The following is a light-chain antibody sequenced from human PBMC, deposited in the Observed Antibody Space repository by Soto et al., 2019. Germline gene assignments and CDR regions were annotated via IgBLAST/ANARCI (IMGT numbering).Light chain of an antibody. Sequence: NSMLTQPHSVSESPGKTVIISCTRSSGSIASNYVQWYQQRPGGVPTTVIYEDNQRPSGVPDRFSGSIDSSSNSASLTISGLKTEDEADYYCQSYDSSGAVFGGGTQLTVL. CDR2: EDN. CDR3: QSYDSSGAV. CDR1: SGSIASNY. V-gene: IGLV6-57*03. J-gene: IGLJ7*01.